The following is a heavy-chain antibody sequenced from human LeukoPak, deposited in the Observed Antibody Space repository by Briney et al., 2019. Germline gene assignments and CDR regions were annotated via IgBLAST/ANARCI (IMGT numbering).Heavy chain of an antibody. CDR2: ISSTGSAI. CDR1: GLSFSSYE. CDR3: ATKGGFAD. Sequence: PGGSLRLSCAASGLSFSSYEMNWVRQAPGKGLEWISYISSTGSAIFYADSVKGRFTISRDNAKNSLYLHMNSLRAEDTAFYYCATKGGFADWGQGTLVTVSS. D-gene: IGHD5-12*01. V-gene: IGHV3-48*03. J-gene: IGHJ4*02.